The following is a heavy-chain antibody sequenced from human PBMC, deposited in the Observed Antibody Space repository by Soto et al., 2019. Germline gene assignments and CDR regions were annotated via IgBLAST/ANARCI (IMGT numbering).Heavy chain of an antibody. D-gene: IGHD3-3*01. Sequence: PGGSLRLSCAASGFTFSSYSMNWVRQAPGKGLEWVSSISSSSSYIYYADSVKGRFTISRDNAKNSLYLQMNSLRAEDTAVYYCAREAVRYYDFWSGYSYDAFDIWGQGTMVTV. CDR3: AREAVRYYDFWSGYSYDAFDI. V-gene: IGHV3-21*01. CDR2: ISSSSSYI. J-gene: IGHJ3*02. CDR1: GFTFSSYS.